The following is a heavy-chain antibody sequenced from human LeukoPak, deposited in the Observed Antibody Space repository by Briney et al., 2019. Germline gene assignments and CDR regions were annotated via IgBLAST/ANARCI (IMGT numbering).Heavy chain of an antibody. V-gene: IGHV4-59*08. CDR1: GGSISSYY. J-gene: IGHJ4*02. CDR2: IYYSGST. D-gene: IGHD3-3*01. Sequence: SETLPLTCTVSGGSISSYYWSWIRQPSGKGLEWIGYIYYSGSTNYNPSLKSRVTISVDTSKNQFSLKLSSVTAADTAVYYCASGPSFITIFYWGQGTLVTVSS. CDR3: ASGPSFITIFY.